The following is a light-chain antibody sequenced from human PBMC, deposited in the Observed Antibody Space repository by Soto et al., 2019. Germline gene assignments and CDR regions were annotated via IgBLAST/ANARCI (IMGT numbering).Light chain of an antibody. CDR1: SSNIGAGYD. CDR3: QSYDSSLRGSV. CDR2: ANK. V-gene: IGLV1-40*01. Sequence: QSVLTQPPSVSGAPGQRVTISCTGSSSNIGAGYDVHWYQQLPGTAPKLLMYANKNRPSGVPDRSSGSKSGTSASLAITGLQAEDEADYYCQSYDSSLRGSVFGPGTKVTVL. J-gene: IGLJ1*01.